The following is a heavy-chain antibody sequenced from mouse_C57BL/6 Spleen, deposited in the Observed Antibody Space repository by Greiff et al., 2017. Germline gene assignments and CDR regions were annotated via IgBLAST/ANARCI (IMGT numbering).Heavy chain of an antibody. CDR1: GYSITSGYY. CDR3: AREGGYDGFDY. D-gene: IGHD2-2*01. Sequence: EVQVVESGPGLVKPSQSLSLTCSVTGYSITSGYYWNWIRQFPGNKLEWMGYISYDGSNNYNPSLKNRISITRDTSKNQFFLKLNSVTTEDTATYYCAREGGYDGFDYWGQGTTLTVSS. CDR2: ISYDGSN. J-gene: IGHJ2*01. V-gene: IGHV3-6*01.